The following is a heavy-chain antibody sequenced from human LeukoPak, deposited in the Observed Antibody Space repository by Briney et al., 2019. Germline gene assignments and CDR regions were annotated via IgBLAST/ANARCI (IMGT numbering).Heavy chain of an antibody. Sequence: SETPSLTCTVSGGSISSYYWSWIRQPPGKGLEWIGYIYYSGSTNYNPSLKSRVTISVDTSKNQFSLKLSSVTAADTAVYYCARHEGSGSGSYYKDDAFDIWGQGTMVTVSS. J-gene: IGHJ3*02. CDR2: IYYSGST. V-gene: IGHV4-59*08. CDR3: ARHEGSGSGSYYKDDAFDI. D-gene: IGHD3-10*01. CDR1: GGSISSYY.